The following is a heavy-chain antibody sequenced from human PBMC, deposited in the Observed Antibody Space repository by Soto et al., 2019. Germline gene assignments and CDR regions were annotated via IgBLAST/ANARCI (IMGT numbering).Heavy chain of an antibody. CDR1: GFTFSSYG. CDR2: ISYDGSNT. J-gene: IGHJ4*02. CDR3: AKEGGLSGSYYISSSYYFDY. Sequence: QVQLVESGGGVVQPGRSLRLSCAASGFTFSSYGMHWVRQAPGKGLEWVAIISYDGSNTYYADSVKGRFTISRDNSKNTLYLQMTSLRAEDTSVYYCAKEGGLSGSYYISSSYYFDYWGQGTLVTVSP. V-gene: IGHV3-30*18. D-gene: IGHD1-26*01.